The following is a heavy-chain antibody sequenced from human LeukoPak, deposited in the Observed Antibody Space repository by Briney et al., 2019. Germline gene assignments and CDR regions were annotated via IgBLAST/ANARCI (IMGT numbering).Heavy chain of an antibody. CDR1: GLTFGSYG. Sequence: QPGRSLRLSCAASGLTFGSYGMHWVRQAPGKGLEWVALISYDGSDKYYADSVKGRFTISRDNSKNTLYLQMNSLRAEDTAVYYCARCSGGWCDYWGQGTLVTVSS. CDR3: ARCSGGWCDY. D-gene: IGHD6-19*01. V-gene: IGHV3-30*03. CDR2: ISYDGSDK. J-gene: IGHJ4*01.